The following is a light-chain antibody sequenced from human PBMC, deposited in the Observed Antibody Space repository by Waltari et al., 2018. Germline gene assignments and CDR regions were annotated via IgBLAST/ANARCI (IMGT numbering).Light chain of an antibody. CDR1: SGHSSYS. V-gene: IGLV4-69*01. CDR2: LNSDGSH. J-gene: IGLJ3*02. CDR3: QTWGTGIQV. Sequence: QLVLTQSTSASASLGASVTLTCTLSSGHSSYSIAWHQQQPEKGPRYLMKLNSDGSHSKGDGIPDRFSGSSSGAERYLTISSLQSEDEADYYCQTWGTGIQVFGGGTKLTVL.